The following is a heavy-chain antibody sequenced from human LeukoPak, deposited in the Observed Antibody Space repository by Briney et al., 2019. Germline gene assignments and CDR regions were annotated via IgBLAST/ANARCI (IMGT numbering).Heavy chain of an antibody. CDR2: VNSDGSSI. Sequence: GGSLRLYCATSDFSFSSRWMHWVRQAPGKELVWVSRVNSDGSSISYEDSVKGPFTISRDNAKNTVYLQMNRLRAEDTAVYFCARDPGVIPVHYMDVWGKGTTVIVSS. V-gene: IGHV3-74*01. D-gene: IGHD4-23*01. CDR1: DFSFSSRW. CDR3: ARDPGVIPVHYMDV. J-gene: IGHJ6*03.